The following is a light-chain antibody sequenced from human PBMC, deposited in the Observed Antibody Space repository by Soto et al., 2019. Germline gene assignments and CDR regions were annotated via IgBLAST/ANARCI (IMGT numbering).Light chain of an antibody. J-gene: IGKJ5*01. Sequence: SQMTQSPSSVSATIGGTVTSTCRASQGISSWLAWYQQKPGKAPKLLIYAASSLQSGVQSRFSGRGSGTDFTLTISSLQPEEFATYYCQQANRFPITFGQGTLLEIK. CDR3: QQANRFPIT. CDR2: AAS. V-gene: IGKV1-12*01. CDR1: QGISSW.